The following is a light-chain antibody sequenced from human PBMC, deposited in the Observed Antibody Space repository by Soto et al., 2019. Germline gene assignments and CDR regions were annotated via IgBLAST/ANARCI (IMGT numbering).Light chain of an antibody. Sequence: EIVMTQSPATLSVSPGERATLSCRASQSVSNNLAWYQQKPGQAPRLLIYGASTRVTGIPARFSGSGSGTEFTLTISSLQSEDFTVYFCQQYNNWPPITFGQGTRLEIK. CDR1: QSVSNN. CDR2: GAS. V-gene: IGKV3-15*01. CDR3: QQYNNWPPIT. J-gene: IGKJ5*01.